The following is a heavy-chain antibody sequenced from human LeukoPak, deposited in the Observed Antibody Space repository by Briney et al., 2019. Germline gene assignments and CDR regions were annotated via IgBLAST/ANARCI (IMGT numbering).Heavy chain of an antibody. V-gene: IGHV4-34*01. J-gene: IGHJ3*02. CDR1: GGSFSGYY. Sequence: SETLSLTCAVYGGSFSGYYWSWIRQPPGKGLEWIGEINHSGSTNHNPSLKSRVTISVDTSKNQFSLKLSSVTAADTAVYYCARDDYGDYEAFDIWGQGTMVTVSS. CDR3: ARDDYGDYEAFDI. D-gene: IGHD4-17*01. CDR2: INHSGST.